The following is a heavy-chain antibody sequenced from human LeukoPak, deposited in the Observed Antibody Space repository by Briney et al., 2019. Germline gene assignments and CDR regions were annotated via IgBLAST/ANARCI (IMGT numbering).Heavy chain of an antibody. CDR3: ARDSYSSSWYGVGY. V-gene: IGHV4-31*03. D-gene: IGHD6-13*01. CDR2: IYYSGST. CDR1: GGSISSGGYY. Sequence: SETLSLTCTVSGGSISSGGYYWSWIRQHPGKGLEWIGYIYYSGSTYYNPSLKSRVTISVDTSKNQFSLKLSSVTAADTAVYYCARDSYSSSWYGVGYWGQGTLVTVSS. J-gene: IGHJ4*02.